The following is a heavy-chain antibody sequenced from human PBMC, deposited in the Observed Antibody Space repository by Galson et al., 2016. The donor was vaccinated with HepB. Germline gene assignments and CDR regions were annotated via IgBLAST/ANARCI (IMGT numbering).Heavy chain of an antibody. CDR1: GGFISSTSFH. Sequence: ETLSLTCSVSGGFISSTSFHWGWVRQPPGKGLEWIGDVEYIGSAYYNPSLRSRVTISVDTAKNQFSLRLRSVNAADTAVYFCARRNVDTSFVTWGYFDSWGPGTLVAVAS. CDR3: ARRNVDTSFVTWGYFDS. J-gene: IGHJ4*02. V-gene: IGHV4-39*01. CDR2: VEYIGSA. D-gene: IGHD5-18*01.